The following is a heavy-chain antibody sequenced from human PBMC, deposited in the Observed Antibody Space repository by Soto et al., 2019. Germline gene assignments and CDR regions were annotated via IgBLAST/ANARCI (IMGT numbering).Heavy chain of an antibody. CDR3: ARAELRGRWNYFDY. CDR2: IWYDGSNK. J-gene: IGHJ4*02. Sequence: QVQLVESGGGVVQPGRSLRLSCAASGFTFSSYGMHWVRQAPGKGLEWVAVIWYDGSNKYYADSVKGRFTISRDNSKNTLYLQMHSLRAEDKAVYYCARAELRGRWNYFDYWGQGSLVTVST. V-gene: IGHV3-33*01. CDR1: GFTFSSYG. D-gene: IGHD1-26*01.